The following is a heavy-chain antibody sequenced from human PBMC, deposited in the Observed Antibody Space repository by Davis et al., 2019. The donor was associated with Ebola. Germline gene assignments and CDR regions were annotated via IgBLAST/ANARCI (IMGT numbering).Heavy chain of an antibody. V-gene: IGHV4-31*03. CDR2: IYYSGST. CDR1: GGSISSGGYY. J-gene: IGHJ6*03. Sequence: PSETLSLTCTVSGGSISSGGYYWSWIRQHPGKGLEWIGYIYYSGSTYYNPSLKSRVTISVDTSKNQFSLKLSSVTAADTAVYYCARGRGMGYCSSTSCPRRRGPYYYYMDVWGKGTTVTVSS. D-gene: IGHD2-2*01. CDR3: ARGRGMGYCSSTSCPRRRGPYYYYMDV.